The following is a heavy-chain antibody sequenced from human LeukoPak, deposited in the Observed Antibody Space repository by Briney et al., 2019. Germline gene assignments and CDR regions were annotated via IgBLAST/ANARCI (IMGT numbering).Heavy chain of an antibody. CDR1: GGSFSGYY. CDR2: IHHSGST. D-gene: IGHD3-10*01. Sequence: SETLSLTCPVYGGSFSGYYWSWIRQTPGKGLEWIGEIHHSGSTNYNPSLKSRVTISLDTSKNQFSLKLSSVTAADPAVYYCARYSYSASGAYYYYYIDVWGKGTTVTVSS. V-gene: IGHV4-34*01. J-gene: IGHJ6*03. CDR3: ARYSYSASGAYYYYYIDV.